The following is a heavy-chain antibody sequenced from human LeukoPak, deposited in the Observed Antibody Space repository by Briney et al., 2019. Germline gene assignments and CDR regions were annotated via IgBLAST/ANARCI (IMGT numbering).Heavy chain of an antibody. CDR1: GGTFSSYA. V-gene: IGHV1-69*06. CDR2: IIPIFGTA. Sequence: GASVKVSCKASGGTFSSYAISWVRQAPGQGLEWMGGIIPIFGTANYAQKFQGRVTITADKSTSTAYMELSSLRSEDTAVYYCAMRGNSSGWYTWLGAFDIWGQGTMVTVSS. CDR3: AMRGNSSGWYTWLGAFDI. D-gene: IGHD6-19*01. J-gene: IGHJ3*02.